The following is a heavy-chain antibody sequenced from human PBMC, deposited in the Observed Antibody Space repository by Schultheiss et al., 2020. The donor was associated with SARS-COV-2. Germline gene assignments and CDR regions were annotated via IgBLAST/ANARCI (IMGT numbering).Heavy chain of an antibody. CDR1: GFTFSSYW. D-gene: IGHD3-22*01. CDR3: ARDGFYDSSGRVDY. J-gene: IGHJ4*02. Sequence: GGSLRLSCAASGFTFSSYWMHWVRQVPGKGLEWVAVIWSDGSKKSYADSVKGRVTISRDNSKNTLYLQMNSLRAEDTAVYYCARDGFYDSSGRVDYWGQGTLVTVSS. V-gene: IGHV3-33*08. CDR2: IWSDGSKK.